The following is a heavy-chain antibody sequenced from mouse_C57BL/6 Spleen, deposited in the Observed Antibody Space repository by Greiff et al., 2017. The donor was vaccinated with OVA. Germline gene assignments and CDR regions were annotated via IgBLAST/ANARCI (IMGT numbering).Heavy chain of an antibody. CDR2: ISSGGDYI. CDR1: GFTFSSYA. CDR3: TRDNYDYAMDY. D-gene: IGHD2-4*01. Sequence: EVNLVESGEGLVKPGGSLKLSCAASGFTFSSYAMSWVRQTPEKRLEWVAYISSGGDYIYYADTVKGRFTISRDNARNTLYLQMSSLKSVDTAMYYCTRDNYDYAMDYWGQGTSVTVSS. J-gene: IGHJ4*01. V-gene: IGHV5-9-1*02.